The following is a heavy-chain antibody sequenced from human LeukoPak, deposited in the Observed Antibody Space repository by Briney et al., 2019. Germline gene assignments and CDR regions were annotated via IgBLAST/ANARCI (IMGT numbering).Heavy chain of an antibody. Sequence: GESLKISCKASGYSFTSYWISWVRQMPGKGLEWMGRIHPSDSDTNYSPSFQGQVTISVDKSISTAYLQWRSLKASDTAMYYCARREGITGTTKWFDPWGQGTLVTVSS. CDR2: IHPSDSDT. J-gene: IGHJ5*02. V-gene: IGHV5-10-1*01. CDR1: GYSFTSYW. D-gene: IGHD1-7*01. CDR3: ARREGITGTTKWFDP.